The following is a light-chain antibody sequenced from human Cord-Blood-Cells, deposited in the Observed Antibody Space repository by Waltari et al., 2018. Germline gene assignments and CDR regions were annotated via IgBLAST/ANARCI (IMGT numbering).Light chain of an antibody. CDR2: DAS. CDR3: QQYNSYWT. V-gene: IGKV1-5*01. CDR1: QSISSW. Sequence: DIQMTQSPSTPSASVGDRVTLTCRASQSISSWLAWYQQKPGKAPKLLIYDASSLESGVPSRFSGSGSGTEFTLTISSLQPDDFATYYCQQYNSYWTFGQGTKVEIK. J-gene: IGKJ1*01.